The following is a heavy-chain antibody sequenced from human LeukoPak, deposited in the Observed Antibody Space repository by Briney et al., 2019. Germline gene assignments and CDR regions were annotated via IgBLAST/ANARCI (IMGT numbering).Heavy chain of an antibody. V-gene: IGHV3-23*01. D-gene: IGHD3-22*01. J-gene: IGHJ4*02. CDR2: ISGSGGST. CDR3: ARAAPPYYDSSGYSPLFDY. CDR1: GFTFSSYA. Sequence: PGGSLRLSCAASGFTFSSYAMSWVRQAPGKGLEWVSAISGSGGSTYYADSVKGRFTISRDNSKNTLYLQMNSLRAEDTAVYYCARAAPPYYDSSGYSPLFDYWGQGTLVTVSS.